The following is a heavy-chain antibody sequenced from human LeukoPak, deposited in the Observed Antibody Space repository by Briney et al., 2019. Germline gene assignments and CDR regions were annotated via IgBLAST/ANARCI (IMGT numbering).Heavy chain of an antibody. Sequence: SETLSLTCTVSGGSISISNYYWGWIRQPPGKGLEWIASIHYSETTYYNPSLKSRVTISVDTSKNQFSLKLSSVTAADTAVYYCARSPPYDYVWGSLDAFDIWGQGTMVTVSS. CDR1: GGSISISNYY. D-gene: IGHD3-16*01. CDR2: IHYSETT. V-gene: IGHV4-39*07. CDR3: ARSPPYDYVWGSLDAFDI. J-gene: IGHJ3*02.